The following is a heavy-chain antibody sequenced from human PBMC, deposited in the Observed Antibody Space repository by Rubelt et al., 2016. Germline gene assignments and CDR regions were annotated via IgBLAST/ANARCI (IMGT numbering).Heavy chain of an antibody. CDR3: ARALCYNTGCYTGYMDV. J-gene: IGHJ6*03. CDR1: GYSISSGYY. D-gene: IGHD2-2*02. Sequence: QVQLQESGPRLVKPSETLSLTCTVSGYSISSGYYWGWIRQPPGKGLEWIATIYHSGSSYYNSSLKTRATISVDTSKNQFSLKLSPVTAADTAVYYCARALCYNTGCYTGYMDVWGKGTTVTVSS. V-gene: IGHV4-38-2*02. CDR2: IYHSGSS.